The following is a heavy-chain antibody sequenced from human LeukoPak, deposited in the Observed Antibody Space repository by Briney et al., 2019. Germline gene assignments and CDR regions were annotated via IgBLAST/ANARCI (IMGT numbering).Heavy chain of an antibody. J-gene: IGHJ6*02. CDR1: GFTVSSNY. D-gene: IGHD3-10*01. V-gene: IGHV3-53*01. CDR3: ARDLGRAGVYYYYGMDV. CDR2: IYDGGST. Sequence: PGGSLRLSCAASGFTVSSNYMSCVRQAPGKGLEWVSVIYDGGSTYYADSVKGRFTISRDNSKNTLYLQMSSLRAEDTAVYYCARDLGRAGVYYYYGMDVWGQGTTVTVSS.